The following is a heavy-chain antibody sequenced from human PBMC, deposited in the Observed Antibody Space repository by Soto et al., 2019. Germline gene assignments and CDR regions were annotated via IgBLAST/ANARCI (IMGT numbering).Heavy chain of an antibody. CDR1: SGSISSGGYY. J-gene: IGHJ4*02. Sequence: SETLSLTCTVSSGSISSGGYYWSWIRQHPGKGLEWIGYIYYSGSTYYNPSLKSRVTISVDTSKNQFSLKLSSVTAADTAVYYCAKDVTVGGGYSYGFAYWGQGTLVTVSS. D-gene: IGHD5-18*01. V-gene: IGHV4-31*03. CDR2: IYYSGST. CDR3: AKDVTVGGGYSYGFAY.